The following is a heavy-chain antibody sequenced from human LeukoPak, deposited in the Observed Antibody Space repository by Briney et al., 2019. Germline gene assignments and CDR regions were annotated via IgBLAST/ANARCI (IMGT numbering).Heavy chain of an antibody. Sequence: GGSLRLSCAASGFTFSSYWMHWVRQAPGKGLVWVSRINSDGSSTSYADSVKGRFTISRDNAKNTLYLQMNSLRAEDTAVYYCANLEMATITDAFDIWGQGTMVTVSS. CDR3: ANLEMATITDAFDI. CDR1: GFTFSSYW. D-gene: IGHD5-24*01. CDR2: INSDGSST. J-gene: IGHJ3*02. V-gene: IGHV3-74*01.